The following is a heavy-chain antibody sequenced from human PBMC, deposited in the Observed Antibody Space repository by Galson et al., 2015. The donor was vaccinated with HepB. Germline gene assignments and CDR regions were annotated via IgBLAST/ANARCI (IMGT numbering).Heavy chain of an antibody. CDR2: IYWNDDE. J-gene: IGHJ4*02. Sequence: PALVKPTQTLTVTCTFSGFSLTTYAVGVGWIRQPPGKALEWLALIYWNDDERYSPSLKTRLTITKDTSKNQVVLTMTNMDPVDTATYYCAHIRGGGNSPLFDYWGQGTLVTVSS. CDR1: GFSLTTYAVG. D-gene: IGHD4-23*01. CDR3: AHIRGGGNSPLFDY. V-gene: IGHV2-5*01.